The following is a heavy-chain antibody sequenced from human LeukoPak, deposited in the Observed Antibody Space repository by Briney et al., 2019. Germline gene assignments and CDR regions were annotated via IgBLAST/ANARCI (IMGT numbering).Heavy chain of an antibody. CDR2: IYHSGST. J-gene: IGHJ6*02. D-gene: IGHD6-19*01. V-gene: IGHV4-4*02. CDR1: GGSISSSNW. Sequence: SGTLSLTCAVSGGSISSSNWWSCVRPPPGKGLEWIGEIYHSGSTNYNPTLKSRVTISVDKSKNQFSLKLSSVTAADTAVYYCAKASSGWANGMDVWGQGPRSPSP. CDR3: AKASSGWANGMDV.